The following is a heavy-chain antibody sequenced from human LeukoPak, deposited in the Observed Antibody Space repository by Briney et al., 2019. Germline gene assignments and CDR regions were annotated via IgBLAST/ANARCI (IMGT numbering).Heavy chain of an antibody. V-gene: IGHV3-53*01. J-gene: IGHJ4*02. CDR2: IYSGGST. Sequence: GGSLRLSCAASGFTVSSNYMSWVRQAPGKGLEWVSVIYSGGSTYYADSVKGRFTISRDNSKNTLYLQMNSLRAEDTAVYYCAKTSSDTMVRGGFDYWGQGTLVTVSS. CDR3: AKTSSDTMVRGGFDY. CDR1: GFTVSSNY. D-gene: IGHD3-10*01.